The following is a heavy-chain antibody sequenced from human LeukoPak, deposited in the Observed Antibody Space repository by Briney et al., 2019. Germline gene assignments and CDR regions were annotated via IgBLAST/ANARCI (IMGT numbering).Heavy chain of an antibody. J-gene: IGHJ6*04. Sequence: GGSLRLSCAASGFTFSSYWMSWVRQAPGKGLEWVANIKQDGSEKYYVDSVKGRFTISRDNAKNSLYLQMNSLRAEDTAVYYCARKGYCSSTSCSNYYYYGMDVWGKETTVTVSS. D-gene: IGHD2-2*01. CDR3: ARKGYCSSTSCSNYYYYGMDV. V-gene: IGHV3-7*03. CDR2: IKQDGSEK. CDR1: GFTFSSYW.